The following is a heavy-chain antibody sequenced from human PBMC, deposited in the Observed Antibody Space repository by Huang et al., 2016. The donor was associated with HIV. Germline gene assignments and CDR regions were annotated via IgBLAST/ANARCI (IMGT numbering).Heavy chain of an antibody. CDR2: SLPYDSDV. Sequence: EVQLVQSGPEMKKPGESLRISCKGSGYTFTSYWIGWVRQLPGKGLEWMGISLPYDSDVRYSPSFQGQVTMSVDTSINIAYLHLKSLKASDTAIYYCARQSVEYSPSDFWGQGTLVTVSS. CDR1: GYTFTSYW. J-gene: IGHJ4*02. V-gene: IGHV5-51*01. D-gene: IGHD2-21*01. CDR3: ARQSVEYSPSDF.